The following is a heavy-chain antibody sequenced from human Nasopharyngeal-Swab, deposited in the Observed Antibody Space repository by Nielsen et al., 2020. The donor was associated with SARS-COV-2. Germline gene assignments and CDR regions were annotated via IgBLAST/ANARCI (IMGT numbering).Heavy chain of an antibody. CDR3: ARRRYPRHWFDP. Sequence: WIRQPPGKGLEWIGYIYYSGSTNYNPSLKSRVTISVDTSKNQFSLKLSSVTAADTAVYYCARRRYPRHWFDPWGQGTLVTVSS. D-gene: IGHD1-14*01. CDR2: IYYSGST. V-gene: IGHV4-59*08. J-gene: IGHJ5*02.